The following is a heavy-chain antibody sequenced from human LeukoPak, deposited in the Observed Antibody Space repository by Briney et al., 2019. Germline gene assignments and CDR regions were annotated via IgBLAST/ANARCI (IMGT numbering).Heavy chain of an antibody. CDR2: IWNAGTNT. V-gene: IGHV3-33*06. CDR1: GFSFSTYG. Sequence: GGSLRLSCAASGFSFSTYGMHWVRQAPGKGLEWVALIWNAGTNTYYADSVKGRFTISRDNSKNTLYLQMNSLRAEDTAVYYCAKRGVVIRAVIIVGFHKEAYYFDYWGQGALVTVSS. CDR3: AKRGVVIRAVIIVGFHKEAYYFDY. J-gene: IGHJ4*02. D-gene: IGHD3-10*01.